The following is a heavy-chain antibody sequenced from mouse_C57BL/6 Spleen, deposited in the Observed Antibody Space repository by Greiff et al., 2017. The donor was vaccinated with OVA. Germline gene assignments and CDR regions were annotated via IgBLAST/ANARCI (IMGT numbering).Heavy chain of an antibody. V-gene: IGHV5-17*01. CDR3: ARGHLSDYFDY. J-gene: IGHJ2*01. D-gene: IGHD1-1*01. Sequence: VQLKESGGGLVKPGGSLKLSCAASGFTFSDYGMHWVRQAPEKGLEWVAYISSGSSTIYYADTVKGRFTISRDNAKNTLFLQMTRLRSEDTAMYYCARGHLSDYFDYWGQGTTLTVSS. CDR1: GFTFSDYG. CDR2: ISSGSSTI.